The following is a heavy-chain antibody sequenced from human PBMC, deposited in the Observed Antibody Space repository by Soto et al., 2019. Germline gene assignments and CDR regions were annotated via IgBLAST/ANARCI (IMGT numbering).Heavy chain of an antibody. Sequence: GGSLRLSCAASGFTFSSYGMHWVRQAPGKGLEWVAVISYDGSNKYYADSVKGRFTISRDNSKNTLYLQMNSLRAEDTAVYYCAKEKANVDTAMAALDYWGQGTLVTVSS. J-gene: IGHJ4*02. CDR3: AKEKANVDTAMAALDY. D-gene: IGHD5-18*01. V-gene: IGHV3-30*18. CDR2: ISYDGSNK. CDR1: GFTFSSYG.